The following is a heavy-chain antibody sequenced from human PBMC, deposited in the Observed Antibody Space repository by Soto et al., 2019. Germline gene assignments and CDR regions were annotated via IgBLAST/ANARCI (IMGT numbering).Heavy chain of an antibody. CDR3: ARAMYWFDP. CDR1: GYPFGAYY. Sequence: ASVKVSCKASGYPFGAYYMHWVRQAPGQGLEWMGIINPSGGSTSYAQKFQGRVTMTRDTSTSTVYMELSSLRSEDTAVYYCARAMYWFDPWGQGTLVTVSS. J-gene: IGHJ5*02. D-gene: IGHD3-10*02. V-gene: IGHV1-46*01. CDR2: INPSGGST.